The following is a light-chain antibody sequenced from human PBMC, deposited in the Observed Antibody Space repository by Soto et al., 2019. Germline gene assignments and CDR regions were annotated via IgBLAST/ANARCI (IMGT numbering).Light chain of an antibody. CDR1: QSVSNNY. V-gene: IGKV3-20*01. CDR3: QQHLGRHT. J-gene: IGKJ1*01. Sequence: EIVLTQSPGTLSLSPGERATLSCRASQSVSNNYLAWYQQKPGQAPRLLIYGASNRATGIPARFIGSGSGTDFTLTISSLEPEDSAVYYCQQHLGRHTFGQGTKVDIK. CDR2: GAS.